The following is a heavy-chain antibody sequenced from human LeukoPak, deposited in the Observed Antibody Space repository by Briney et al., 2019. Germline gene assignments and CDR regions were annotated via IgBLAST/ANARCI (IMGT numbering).Heavy chain of an antibody. J-gene: IGHJ5*02. Sequence: GGSLRLSCAASGFTFSSYAMHWVRQAPGKGLEWVAVISYDGSNKYYADSVKGRFTISRDNSKNTLYLQMNSLRAEDTAVYYCARGTSSSWYPRFDPWGQGTLVTVSS. D-gene: IGHD6-13*01. CDR2: ISYDGSNK. CDR3: ARGTSSSWYPRFDP. CDR1: GFTFSSYA. V-gene: IGHV3-30-3*01.